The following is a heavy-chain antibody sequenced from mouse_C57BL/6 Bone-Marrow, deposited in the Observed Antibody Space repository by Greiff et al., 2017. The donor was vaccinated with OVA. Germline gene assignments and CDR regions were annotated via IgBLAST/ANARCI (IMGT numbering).Heavy chain of an antibody. CDR1: GFTFSDYY. Sequence: EVKLMESEGGLVQPGSSMKLSCTASGFTFSDYYMAWVRQVPEKGLEWVANINYDGSSTYYLDSLKSRFIISRANAKNILYLQMSSLKSEDTATYYCARDLHSYGSIYGYFDVWGTGTTVTVSS. J-gene: IGHJ1*03. CDR2: INYDGSST. CDR3: ARDLHSYGSIYGYFDV. D-gene: IGHD1-1*01. V-gene: IGHV5-16*01.